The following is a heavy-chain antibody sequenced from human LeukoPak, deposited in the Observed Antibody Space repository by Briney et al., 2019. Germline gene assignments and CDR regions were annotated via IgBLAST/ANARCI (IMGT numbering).Heavy chain of an antibody. Sequence: APSGTASCKPSGYTFTSYGISWVRQAHRQGIEWMGWISAYNGNTNYAQKLQGRVTMTTDTSTSTAYMELRSLRSDDTAVYYCARAGYSSGWYPTKAFDYWGQGTLVTVSS. CDR3: ARAGYSSGWYPTKAFDY. J-gene: IGHJ4*02. CDR1: GYTFTSYG. V-gene: IGHV1-18*04. D-gene: IGHD6-19*01. CDR2: ISAYNGNT.